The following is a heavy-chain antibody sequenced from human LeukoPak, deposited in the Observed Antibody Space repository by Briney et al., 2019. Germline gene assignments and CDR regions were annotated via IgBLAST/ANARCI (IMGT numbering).Heavy chain of an antibody. CDR3: ARVQQQLVRGAFDI. CDR2: IWYDGSNK. D-gene: IGHD6-13*01. J-gene: IGHJ3*02. CDR1: GFTFDTYG. V-gene: IGHV3-33*08. Sequence: GGSLRLSCAASGFTFDTYGMHWVRQAPGKGLEWVAVIWYDGSNKYYADSVKGRFTISRDNSKNTLFLQMNSLRAEDTAVYYCARVQQQLVRGAFDIWGQGTMVTVSS.